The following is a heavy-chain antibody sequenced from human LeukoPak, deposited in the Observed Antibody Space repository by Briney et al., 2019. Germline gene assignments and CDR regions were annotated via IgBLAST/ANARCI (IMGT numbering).Heavy chain of an antibody. V-gene: IGHV4-39*01. CDR2: IYYSGST. D-gene: IGHD3-22*01. J-gene: IGHJ4*02. Sequence: PSETLSLTCTVSGGSISSSSYYWGWIRQPPGKGLEWIGSIYYSGSTYYNPSLKSRVTISVDTSKNQFSLKLSSVTAADTAVYYCARSPIQWLLASVFDCWGQGTLVTVSS. CDR1: GGSISSSSYY. CDR3: ARSPIQWLLASVFDC.